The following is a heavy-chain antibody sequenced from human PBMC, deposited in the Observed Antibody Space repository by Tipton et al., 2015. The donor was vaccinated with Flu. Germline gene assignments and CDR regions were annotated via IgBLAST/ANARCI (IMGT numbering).Heavy chain of an antibody. CDR1: GFTVSNHY. V-gene: IGHV3-53*01. CDR3: ARDFGDDSTGYYGLDA. CDR2: IYSGGFT. Sequence: SLRLSCAASGFTVSNHYMNWVRQAPGKGLEWVSVIYSGGFTYYADSVKGRFTISRDKSRNTLYLQMNSLRADDTAVYYCARDFGDDSTGYYGLDAWGQGTMVTVSS. D-gene: IGHD3-22*01. J-gene: IGHJ3*01.